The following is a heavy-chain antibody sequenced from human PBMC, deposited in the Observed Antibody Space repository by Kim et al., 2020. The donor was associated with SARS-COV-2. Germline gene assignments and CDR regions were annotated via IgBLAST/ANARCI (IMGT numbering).Heavy chain of an antibody. CDR2: T. D-gene: IGHD6-19*01. CDR3: ARSAGNDYIDY. J-gene: IGHJ4*02. V-gene: IGHV3-13*01. Sequence: TYYPGSVKGRFTISRENAKNSLYLQMNSLRAGDTAVYYCARSAGNDYIDYWGQGTLVTVSS.